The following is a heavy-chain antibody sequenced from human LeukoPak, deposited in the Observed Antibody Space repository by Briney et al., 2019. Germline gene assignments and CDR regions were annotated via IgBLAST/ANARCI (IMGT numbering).Heavy chain of an antibody. V-gene: IGHV3-11*06. CDR2: ISSSSSYT. CDR3: AKCLYGTSSDYYYYGMDV. Sequence: GGSLRLSCAASGFTFSDYYMSWIRQAPGKGLEWVSYISSSSSYTNYADSVKGRFTISRDNSKNTLYLQMNSLRAEDTAVYYCAKCLYGTSSDYYYYGMDVWGQGTTVTVSS. CDR1: GFTFSDYY. J-gene: IGHJ6*02. D-gene: IGHD6-6*01.